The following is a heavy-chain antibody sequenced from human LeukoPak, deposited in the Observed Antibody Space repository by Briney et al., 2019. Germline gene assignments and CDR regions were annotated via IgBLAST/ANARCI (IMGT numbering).Heavy chain of an antibody. CDR3: ARVGAGYFDY. CDR2: FYHSGST. V-gene: IGHV4-30-2*01. D-gene: IGHD1-1*01. Sequence: SQTLSLTCTVSGGSISSGGYYWSWIRQPPGKGLEWIGYFYHSGSTYYNPSLKSRVTISVDRSKNQFSLKLSSVTAADTAVYYCARVGAGYFDYWGQGTLVTVSS. CDR1: GGSISSGGYY. J-gene: IGHJ4*02.